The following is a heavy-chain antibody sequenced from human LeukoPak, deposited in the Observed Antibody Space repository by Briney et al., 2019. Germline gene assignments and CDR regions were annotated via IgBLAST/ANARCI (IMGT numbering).Heavy chain of an antibody. Sequence: ASVKVSCKASGYTFTSYGISWVRQAPGQGLEWMGWISAYNGNTNYAQKLRGRVTMTTDTSTSTAYMELRSLRSDDTAVYYCARGRAMYYYDSSGYSDYWGQGTLVTVSS. CDR2: ISAYNGNT. CDR1: GYTFTSYG. CDR3: ARGRAMYYYDSSGYSDY. D-gene: IGHD3-22*01. V-gene: IGHV1-18*01. J-gene: IGHJ4*02.